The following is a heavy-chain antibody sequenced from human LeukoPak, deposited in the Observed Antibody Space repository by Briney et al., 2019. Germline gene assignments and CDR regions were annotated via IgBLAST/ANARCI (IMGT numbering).Heavy chain of an antibody. CDR3: ARDGCYDFWSGYCDDYFYYMDV. CDR2: ISSSTSYI. D-gene: IGHD3-3*01. Sequence: GGSLRLSCAASGFTFNKYNMSWIRQAPGKGLEWVASISSSTSYIYYADSVKGRFTISRDNAKNSLYLQMNSLRAEDTAVYYCARDGCYDFWSGYCDDYFYYMDVWGKGTTVSVSS. J-gene: IGHJ6*03. CDR1: GFTFNKYN. V-gene: IGHV3-21*01.